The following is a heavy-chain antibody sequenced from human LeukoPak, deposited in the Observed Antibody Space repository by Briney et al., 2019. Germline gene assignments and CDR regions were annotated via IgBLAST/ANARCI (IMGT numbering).Heavy chain of an antibody. Sequence: PGGSLRLSCAASGFTFDDYAMNWVRQVPGKGLEWVSGINWTGDSKGYADSVKGRFTISRDNSKNTLYLQLNSLRADDTAVYYCTPHLWGGTYPYYLAYWGQGTLVTVSS. CDR1: GFTFDDYA. CDR3: TPHLWGGTYPYYLAY. J-gene: IGHJ4*02. V-gene: IGHV3-20*04. CDR2: INWTGDSK. D-gene: IGHD1-26*01.